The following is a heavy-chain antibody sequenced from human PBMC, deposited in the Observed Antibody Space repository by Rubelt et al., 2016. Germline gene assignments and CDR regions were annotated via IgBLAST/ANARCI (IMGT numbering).Heavy chain of an antibody. J-gene: IGHJ6*03. CDR1: GGSISSYY. D-gene: IGHD6-6*01. CDR3: ARLDAARPQGLYYYYYYMDV. V-gene: IGHV4-59*08. Sequence: QVQLQESGPGLVKPSETLSLTCTVSGGSISSYYWSWIRQPPGKGLEWIGYIYYSGSTNYNTSLKSRVTISVDTSKIQFSLKLGSVTAADTAVYYCARLDAARPQGLYYYYYYMDVWGKGTTVTVSS. CDR2: IYYSGST.